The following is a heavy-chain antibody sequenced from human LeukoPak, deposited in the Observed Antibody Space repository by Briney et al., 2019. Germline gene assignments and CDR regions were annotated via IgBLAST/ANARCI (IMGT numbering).Heavy chain of an antibody. J-gene: IGHJ4*02. Sequence: SVKVSCKASGGTFSSYAISWVRQAPGQGLEWMGGIIPMFGTANYAQKFQGRVTITADESTSTAYMELSSLRSEDTAVYYCARVSRPSTYYYDSSGYYLKYWGQGTLVTVSS. CDR1: GGTFSSYA. CDR2: IIPMFGTA. V-gene: IGHV1-69*01. D-gene: IGHD3-22*01. CDR3: ARVSRPSTYYYDSSGYYLKY.